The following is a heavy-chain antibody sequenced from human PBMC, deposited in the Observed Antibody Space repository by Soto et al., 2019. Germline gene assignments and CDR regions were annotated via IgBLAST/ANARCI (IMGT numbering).Heavy chain of an antibody. D-gene: IGHD3-3*01. Sequence: PSETLSLTCAVYGGSFSGYYWSWIRQPPGKGLEWIGSIYYSGSTYYNPSLKSRVTISVDTSKNQFSLKLSSVTAADTAVYYCARHFGETFKDWAIFGVVIGWFDPWGQGTLVTVSS. CDR2: IYYSGST. CDR1: GGSFSGYY. J-gene: IGHJ5*02. CDR3: ARHFGETFKDWAIFGVVIGWFDP. V-gene: IGHV4-34*01.